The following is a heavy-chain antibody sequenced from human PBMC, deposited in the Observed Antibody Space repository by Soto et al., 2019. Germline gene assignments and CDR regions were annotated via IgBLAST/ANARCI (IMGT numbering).Heavy chain of an antibody. V-gene: IGHV1-69*01. CDR3: ARSQGSSTSLEIYYYYYYGMDV. J-gene: IGHJ6*02. CDR2: IIPISGTA. Sequence: QVQLVQSGAEVKKPGSSVKVSCKASGGTFSSYAISWVRQAPGQGLEWMGGIIPISGTANYAQKFQGRVTNTADESTSTAYMELSRLRSEDTAVYYCARSQGSSTSLEIYYYYYYGMDVWGQGTTVTVSS. D-gene: IGHD2-2*01. CDR1: GGTFSSYA.